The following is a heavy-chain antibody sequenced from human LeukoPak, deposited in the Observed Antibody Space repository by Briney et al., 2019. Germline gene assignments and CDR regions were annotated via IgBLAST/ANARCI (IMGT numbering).Heavy chain of an antibody. J-gene: IGHJ1*01. CDR1: GFTFSNYS. D-gene: IGHD6-13*01. CDR2: INSDGSST. V-gene: IGHV3-74*01. Sequence: GGSLRLSCAASGFTFSNYSMNWVRQAPGKGLVWVSRINSDGSSTSYADSVKGRFTISRDNAKNTLYLQMNSLRAEDTAVYYCARARRAAAGTSEYFQHWGQGTLVTVSS. CDR3: ARARRAAAGTSEYFQH.